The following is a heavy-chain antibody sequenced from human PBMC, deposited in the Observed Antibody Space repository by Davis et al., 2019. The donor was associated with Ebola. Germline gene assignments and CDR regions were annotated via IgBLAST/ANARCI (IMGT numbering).Heavy chain of an antibody. CDR1: GGSFNHYY. V-gene: IGHV4-34*01. CDR2: INHSGST. D-gene: IGHD2-15*01. J-gene: IGHJ4*01. Sequence: SETLSLTCTVSGGSFNHYYWSWIRQPPGKGLEWIGEINHSGSTNYNPSLKSQVTISVDTSKNQFSLKLSSVTAADTAVYYCAKDRHPLANNKIYYFDYWGPGTLVTVSS. CDR3: AKDRHPLANNKIYYFDY.